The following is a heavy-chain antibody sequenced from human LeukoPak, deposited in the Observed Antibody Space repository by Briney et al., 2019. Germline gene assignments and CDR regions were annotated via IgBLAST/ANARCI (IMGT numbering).Heavy chain of an antibody. CDR2: ISSSSSYI. J-gene: IGHJ4*02. V-gene: IGHV3-21*01. CDR1: GFTFNTYT. CDR3: ARSRYYDILTGYAY. Sequence: GGSLRLSCAASGFTFNTYTMNWVRQAPGKGLEWVSSISSSSSYIYYADSVKGRFTISRDNAKNSLYLQMNSLRAEDTAVYYCARSRYYDILTGYAYWGQGTLVTVSS. D-gene: IGHD3-9*01.